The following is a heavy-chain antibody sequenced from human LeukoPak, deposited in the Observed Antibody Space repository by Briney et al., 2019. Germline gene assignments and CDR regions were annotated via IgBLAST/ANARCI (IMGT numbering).Heavy chain of an antibody. CDR2: ITSISNYI. V-gene: IGHV3-21*01. J-gene: IGHJ4*02. Sequence: GGSLRLSCAASGFTFSTYTMNWVRQAPGKGLEWISSITSISNYIFYADSLKGRFTISRDNAKNSLYLQMNSLRAEDTAVYYCARDLLSRMATGVGFDYWGQGTLVTVSS. CDR3: ARDLLSRMATGVGFDY. D-gene: IGHD5-24*01. CDR1: GFTFSTYT.